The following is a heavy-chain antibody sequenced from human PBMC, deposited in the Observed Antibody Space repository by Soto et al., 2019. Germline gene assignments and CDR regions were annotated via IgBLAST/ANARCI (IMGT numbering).Heavy chain of an antibody. Sequence: QVQLVQSGAEVKKPGASVKVSCKASGYTFTSYDINWVRQATGQGLEWMGWMNPNSGNTGYAQKFQGGAPMTRNTSISTPYMELSSLRSEDTAVYYCTRVKGGMSVRFDPWGQGTLVTVSS. V-gene: IGHV1-8*01. CDR3: TRVKGGMSVRFDP. D-gene: IGHD1-26*01. CDR1: GYTFTSYD. CDR2: MNPNSGNT. J-gene: IGHJ5*02.